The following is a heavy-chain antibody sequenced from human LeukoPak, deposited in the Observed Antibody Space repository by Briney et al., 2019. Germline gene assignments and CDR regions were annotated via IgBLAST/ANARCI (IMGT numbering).Heavy chain of an antibody. CDR3: ARGGWQQLNFGLDY. D-gene: IGHD6-13*01. V-gene: IGHV3-48*01. Sequence: QPGGSLRLSCAASGFTFSSFSMNWVRQAPGKGLEWVSYISSGSSTIYYADSVQGRFTISRDNAKNTLYLQMNSLRAEDTAVYYCARGGWQQLNFGLDYWGQGTLVTVSS. CDR2: ISSGSSTI. J-gene: IGHJ4*02. CDR1: GFTFSSFS.